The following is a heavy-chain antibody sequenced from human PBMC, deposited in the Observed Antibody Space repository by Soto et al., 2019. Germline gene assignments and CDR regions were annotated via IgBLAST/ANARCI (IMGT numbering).Heavy chain of an antibody. Sequence: VKVSCKASGYTFTSYGITWVRQAPGQGLEWMGWISVYNNNTNYAQKFQGRVTMTTDTSTSTAYMELRSLRSDDTAMYYCARDWGGSYSFYWGQGTLVTVSS. J-gene: IGHJ4*02. CDR2: ISVYNNNT. V-gene: IGHV1-18*01. D-gene: IGHD3-10*01. CDR3: ARDWGGSYSFY. CDR1: GYTFTSYG.